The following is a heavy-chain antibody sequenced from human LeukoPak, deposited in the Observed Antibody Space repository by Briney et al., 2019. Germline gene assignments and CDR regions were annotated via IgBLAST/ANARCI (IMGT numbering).Heavy chain of an antibody. V-gene: IGHV3-7*01. Sequence: PGGSLRLSCAASGFTFSSSWMGWARQAPGKGLEWVANIKEDGSWKHYAVSVQGRFTISRDNAKNSLYLRMNCLRAEDTAVYYCARDRGWNHADSWGQGTLVTVSS. CDR2: IKEDGSWK. D-gene: IGHD6-19*01. CDR1: GFTFSSSW. J-gene: IGHJ4*02. CDR3: ARDRGWNHADS.